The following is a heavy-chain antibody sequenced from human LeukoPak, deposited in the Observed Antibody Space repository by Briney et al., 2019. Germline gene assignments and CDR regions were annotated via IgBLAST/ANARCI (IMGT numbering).Heavy chain of an antibody. Sequence: SETLSLTCAVSGGSISRSNWWSWVRQPPGKGLEWIGEIYHSGSTNYNPSLKSRVTISVDKSKNQFSLKLSSVTAADTAVYYCASSPYYYDSSGYYWGQGTLVTVSS. CDR1: GGSISRSNW. V-gene: IGHV4-4*02. CDR2: IYHSGST. CDR3: ASSPYYYDSSGYY. D-gene: IGHD3-22*01. J-gene: IGHJ4*02.